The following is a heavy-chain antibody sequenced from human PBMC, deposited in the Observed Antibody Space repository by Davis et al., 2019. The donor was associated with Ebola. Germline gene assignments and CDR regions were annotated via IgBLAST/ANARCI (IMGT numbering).Heavy chain of an antibody. V-gene: IGHV3-48*03. D-gene: IGHD2-21*02. CDR3: AKDDLPHAFDI. CDR1: GFTFSSYE. CDR2: ISSSGTTI. J-gene: IGHJ3*02. Sequence: GGSLRLSCAASGFTFSSYEINWVRQAPGKGLEWVSYISSSGTTIYYADSVKGRFTISRDNSKNTLYLQMNSLRADDTAVYYCAKDDLPHAFDIWGQGTMVTVS.